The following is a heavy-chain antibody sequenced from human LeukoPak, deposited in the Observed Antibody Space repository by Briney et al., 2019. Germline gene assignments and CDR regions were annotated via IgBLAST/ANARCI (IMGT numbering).Heavy chain of an antibody. D-gene: IGHD5-24*01. CDR3: TRGPTHQWLYYGMDV. CDR1: GFTFGDHA. J-gene: IGHJ6*02. CDR2: IRSKSYGGKT. V-gene: IGHV3-49*04. Sequence: PGRSLRLSCTTSGFTFGDHAMSWVRQAPGKGLEWVGFIRSKSYGGKTEYAASVKGRFTISRDDSKSIAYLQMDSLKTDDTAMYYCTRGPTHQWLYYGMDVWGQGTTVTVSS.